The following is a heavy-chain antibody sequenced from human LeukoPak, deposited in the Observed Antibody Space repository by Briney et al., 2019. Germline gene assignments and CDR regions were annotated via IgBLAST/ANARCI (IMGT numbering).Heavy chain of an antibody. CDR2: IGGPTET. D-gene: IGHD4-23*01. CDR1: GFSFDICA. Sequence: GSLRLSCVASGFSFDICAMSWVRQAPGKGPEWVSSIGGPTETFYADSVKGRFTVSRDNSQNTLYLQMDSLRAEDTAVYYCAKDATPRNSIWDYFGKWGQGALVTVST. J-gene: IGHJ4*02. CDR3: AKDATPRNSIWDYFGK. V-gene: IGHV3-23*01.